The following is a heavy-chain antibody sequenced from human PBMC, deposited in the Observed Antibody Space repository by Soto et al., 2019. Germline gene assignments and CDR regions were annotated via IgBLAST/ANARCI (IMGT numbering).Heavy chain of an antibody. V-gene: IGHV3-11*01. J-gene: IGHJ3*02. CDR3: ARWYSGSWNDAFDI. CDR1: GFTFSDYY. D-gene: IGHD1-26*01. CDR2: ISSSGSTI. Sequence: GGSLRLSCAASGFTFSDYYMSWIRQAPGKGLEWVSYISSSGSTIYYADSVKGRFTISRDNAKNSLYLQMNSLRAEDTAVYYSARWYSGSWNDAFDIWGQGTMVTVSS.